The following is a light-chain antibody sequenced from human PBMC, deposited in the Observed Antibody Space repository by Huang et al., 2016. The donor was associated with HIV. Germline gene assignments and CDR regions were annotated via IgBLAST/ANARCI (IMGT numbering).Light chain of an antibody. V-gene: IGKV1-39*01. J-gene: IGKJ5*01. CDR1: QAIGTY. CDR3: QQSYSALIT. Sequence: IQLTQSPTSLSASVGDRVAIACRASQAIGTYLNWFQQRPGRAPKLLMSDVSSLHTGFPSRFVGSGSGTEFTLTIRGLQFDDFATYFCQQSYSALITFGQGTRLEIK. CDR2: DVS.